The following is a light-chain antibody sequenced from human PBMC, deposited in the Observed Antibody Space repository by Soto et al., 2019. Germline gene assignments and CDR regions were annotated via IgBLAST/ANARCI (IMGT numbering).Light chain of an antibody. CDR1: QSVSNKY. V-gene: IGKV3-20*01. CDR2: GSS. J-gene: IGKJ2*01. Sequence: EVGLTQSPGTLSLSPGERATLSCRASQSVSNKYLAWYQQKPGQAPRLLIFGSSDRATDIPDRFSDSGSGKDFTVTISRLEPEDFAVYYCQQYGSSPPYTVGKGTKLEI. CDR3: QQYGSSPPYT.